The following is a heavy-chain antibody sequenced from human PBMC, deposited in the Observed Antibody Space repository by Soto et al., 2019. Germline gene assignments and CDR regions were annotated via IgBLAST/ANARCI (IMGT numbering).Heavy chain of an antibody. J-gene: IGHJ4*02. D-gene: IGHD6-13*01. CDR1: GFTFSSYG. CDR2: IWYDGSNK. CDR3: ASDILAGYSVS. Sequence: QVQLVESGGGVVQPGRSLRLSCAESGFTFSSYGMHWVRQAPGKGLGWVAVIWYDGSNKYYADSVKGRFTISRDNSKNTLYLQMNSLRAEDTAVYYCASDILAGYSVSWGQGNMVTVSS. V-gene: IGHV3-33*01.